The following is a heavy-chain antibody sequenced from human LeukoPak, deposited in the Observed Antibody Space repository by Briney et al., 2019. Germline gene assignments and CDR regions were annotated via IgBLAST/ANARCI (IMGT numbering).Heavy chain of an antibody. CDR3: AREGRRSWTFDY. V-gene: IGHV3-53*01. D-gene: IGHD6-13*01. J-gene: IGHJ4*02. Sequence: SCKAPGYTFTSYGISWVRQAPGKGLEWVSVIYSGGSTYYADSVKGRFTISRDNSKNTLYLQMNSLRAEDTAVYYCAREGRRSWTFDYWGQGTLVTVSS. CDR2: IYSGGST. CDR1: GYTFTSYG.